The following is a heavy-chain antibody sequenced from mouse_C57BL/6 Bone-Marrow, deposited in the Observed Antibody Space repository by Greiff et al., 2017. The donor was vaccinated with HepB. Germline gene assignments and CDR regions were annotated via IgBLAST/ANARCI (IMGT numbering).Heavy chain of an antibody. J-gene: IGHJ1*03. CDR3: TAGYYYGSSYYWYFDV. V-gene: IGHV1-15*01. CDR2: IDPETGGT. D-gene: IGHD1-1*01. Sequence: VQLQQSGAELVRPGASVTLSCKASGYTFTDYEMHWVKQTPVHGLEWIGAIDPETGGTAYNQKFKGKAILTADKSSSTAYMELRSLTSEDSAVYYCTAGYYYGSSYYWYFDVWGTGTTVTVSS. CDR1: GYTFTDYE.